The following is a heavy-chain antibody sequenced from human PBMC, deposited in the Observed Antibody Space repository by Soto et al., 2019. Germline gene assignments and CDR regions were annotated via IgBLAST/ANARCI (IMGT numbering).Heavy chain of an antibody. D-gene: IGHD6-13*01. CDR3: ARDPSSIAAAYYYYYYGMDV. CDR1: GYTFTSYG. J-gene: IGHJ6*02. Sequence: QVQLVQSGAEVKKPGASVKVSCKASGYTFTSYGISWVRQAPGQGLEWMGWISAYSGNTNYAQKLQGRVTMTTDTSTSTAYMELRSLRSDDTAVYYCARDPSSIAAAYYYYYYGMDVWGQGTTVTVSS. CDR2: ISAYSGNT. V-gene: IGHV1-18*01.